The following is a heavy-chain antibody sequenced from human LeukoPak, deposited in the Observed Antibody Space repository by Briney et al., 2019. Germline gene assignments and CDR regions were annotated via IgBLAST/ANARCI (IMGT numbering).Heavy chain of an antibody. CDR2: INYSGRT. Sequence: PSETLSLTCSVSGGSNSAYYLSWIRQPPGKGLEWIGYINYSGRTDYNPSLKGRVTISVDTSKNQFSLKLSSVTAADTAVFYCARTISGWYYFDYWGQGTLVTVSS. J-gene: IGHJ4*02. V-gene: IGHV4-59*08. CDR1: GGSNSAYY. CDR3: ARTISGWYYFDY. D-gene: IGHD6-13*01.